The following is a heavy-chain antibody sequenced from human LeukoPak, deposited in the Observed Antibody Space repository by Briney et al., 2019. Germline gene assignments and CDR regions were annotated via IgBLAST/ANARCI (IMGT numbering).Heavy chain of an antibody. J-gene: IGHJ4*02. CDR1: GGSFSGYY. CDR3: ARTPSIAAALGGFVY. D-gene: IGHD6-13*01. Sequence: PSETLSLTCAVYGGSFSGYYWSWIRQPPGKGLEWIGEISHSGSTNYNPSLKSRVTISVDTSKNQFSLKLSSVTAADTAVYYCARTPSIAAALGGFVYWGQGTLVTVSS. CDR2: ISHSGST. V-gene: IGHV4-34*01.